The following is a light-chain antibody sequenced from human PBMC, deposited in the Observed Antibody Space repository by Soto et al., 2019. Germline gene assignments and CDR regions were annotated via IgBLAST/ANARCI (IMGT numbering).Light chain of an antibody. CDR3: SSKTRSTSPYA. V-gene: IGLV2-14*01. CDR2: EVS. Sequence: QSALTQPASVSGSPGQSITISCTGTGSDVGGYNYVSWYQQHPDNAPKLIIYEVSNRPSGVSNRFSASKSDNTASLTISGLQAEDEADYYCSSKTRSTSPYAFGTGTKLTVL. J-gene: IGLJ1*01. CDR1: GSDVGGYNY.